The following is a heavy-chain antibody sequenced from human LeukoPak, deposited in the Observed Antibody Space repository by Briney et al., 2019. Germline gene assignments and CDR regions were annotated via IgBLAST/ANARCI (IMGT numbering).Heavy chain of an antibody. Sequence: SETLSLTCTVSGGSISSYYWSWIRQPAGKGLEWIGRIYTSGSTNYNPSLKSRVTMSVDMSKNQFFLKLSSVTAADTAVYYCARESVVPAAIDYWGQGTLVTVSS. V-gene: IGHV4-4*07. D-gene: IGHD2-2*01. CDR2: IYTSGST. CDR3: ARESVVPAAIDY. J-gene: IGHJ4*02. CDR1: GGSISSYY.